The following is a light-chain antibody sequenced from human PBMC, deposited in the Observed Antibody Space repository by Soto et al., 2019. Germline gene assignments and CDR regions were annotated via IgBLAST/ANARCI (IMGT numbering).Light chain of an antibody. V-gene: IGLV2-14*01. CDR1: SSDVGGYNY. Sequence: QSALTQPASVSGSAGQSITISCTGTSSDVGGYNYVSWYQQHPGKGPRLMIYEVSNRPSGVSNRFSGSKSGNTASLTISGLQAEDEADYYCSSYTSSSTLVFGGGTKLTVL. CDR3: SSYTSSSTLV. CDR2: EVS. J-gene: IGLJ2*01.